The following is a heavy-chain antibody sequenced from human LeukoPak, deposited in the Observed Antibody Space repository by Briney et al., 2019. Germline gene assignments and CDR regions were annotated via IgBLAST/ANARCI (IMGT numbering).Heavy chain of an antibody. CDR2: IKQDGSEQ. J-gene: IGHJ4*02. V-gene: IGHV3-7*01. CDR3: ATSRGSWPDYFDY. CDR1: GFTFSNYW. D-gene: IGHD6-13*01. Sequence: GGSLRLSCAASGFTFSNYWMSWVRQAPGTGLEWVANIKQDGSEQYYVDSVKGRFTISRDNAKNSLYLQMNSLRAEDTAVYYCATSRGSWPDYFDYWGQGTLVTVSS.